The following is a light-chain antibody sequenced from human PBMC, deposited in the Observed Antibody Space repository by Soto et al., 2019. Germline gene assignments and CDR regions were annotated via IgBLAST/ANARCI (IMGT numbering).Light chain of an antibody. Sequence: DIQMTQSPSTLSASVGDRVTITCRASQSISSWLAWNQQKPGKAPKLLIYDASSLESGVPSRFSGSGSGTEFTLTISSRQPDDFATYYCQQYNSYSTWTFGQGTKVEIK. J-gene: IGKJ1*01. V-gene: IGKV1-5*01. CDR2: DAS. CDR3: QQYNSYSTWT. CDR1: QSISSW.